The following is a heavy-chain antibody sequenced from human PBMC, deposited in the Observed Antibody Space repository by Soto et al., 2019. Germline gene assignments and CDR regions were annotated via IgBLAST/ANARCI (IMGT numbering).Heavy chain of an antibody. V-gene: IGHV3-21*01. CDR3: ARGTTAGANAIDF. D-gene: IGHD1-1*01. J-gene: IGHJ4*02. CDR1: EFTFRTYN. CDR2: ISSRSSYI. Sequence: EVQLVESGGGLVKPGGSLRLSCEASEFTFRTYNMNWVRQAPGKGLEWVSSISSRSSYIHYADSVKGRFTISRDNAKNSLYLQMNSLRDEDTGVYYCARGTTAGANAIDFWGQGTLVTVSS.